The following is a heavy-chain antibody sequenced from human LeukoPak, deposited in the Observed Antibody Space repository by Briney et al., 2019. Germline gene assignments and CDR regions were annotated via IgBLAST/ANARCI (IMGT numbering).Heavy chain of an antibody. J-gene: IGHJ4*02. CDR3: VRDRELAY. Sequence: PSETLSLTCTVSGGSISSYYWSWNRQPPGKGLEWIGYIYYSGSTNYNPSLKSRVTISVDTSKNQFSLKLSSVTAADTAVYFCVRDRELAYWGQGILVTVSP. D-gene: IGHD1-1*01. V-gene: IGHV4-59*01. CDR1: GGSISSYY. CDR2: IYYSGST.